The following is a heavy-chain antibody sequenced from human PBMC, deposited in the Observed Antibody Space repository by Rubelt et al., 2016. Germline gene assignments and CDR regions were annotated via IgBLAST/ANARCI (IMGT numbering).Heavy chain of an antibody. J-gene: IGHJ4*02. CDR2: IKKDGSEK. CDR3: AKDSLPNDFWSGLSGY. CDR1: GFPLSSCW. Sequence: EVQLVESGGALVQPGGSLRLSCAVFGFPLSSCWMGWVRQAPGKGLAWVATIKKDGSEKFYVDSVKDRFTISRDNAKNPRYLQMKNLRAEETAVYYCAKDSLPNDFWSGLSGYWGQGTLVTVSS. D-gene: IGHD3-3*01. V-gene: IGHV3-7*05.